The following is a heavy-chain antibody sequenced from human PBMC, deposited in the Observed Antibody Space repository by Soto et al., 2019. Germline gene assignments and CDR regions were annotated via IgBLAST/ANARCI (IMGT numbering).Heavy chain of an antibody. Sequence: QLQLQESGPGLVKPSETLSLTCTVSGGSISSSSYYWGWIRQPPGKGLEWIGSIYYSGSTYYNPSLKSRVTISVDTSKNQFSLKLSSVTAADTAVYYCARHFSYYYDSSAAPGWGQGTLVTVSS. V-gene: IGHV4-39*01. CDR2: IYYSGST. CDR1: GGSISSSSYY. J-gene: IGHJ4*02. CDR3: ARHFSYYYDSSAAPG. D-gene: IGHD3-22*01.